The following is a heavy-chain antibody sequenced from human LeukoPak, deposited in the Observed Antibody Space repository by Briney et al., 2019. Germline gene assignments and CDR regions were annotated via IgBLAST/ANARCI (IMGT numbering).Heavy chain of an antibody. J-gene: IGHJ5*02. CDR2: IYYSGST. V-gene: IGHV4-39*01. Sequence: SETLSLTCTVSGGSISSSSYYWGWIRQPPGKGLEWIGSIYYSGSTYYNPSLKSRVTISVDTSKNQFSLKLSSVTAADTAVYYCARVGRSSSWYPLDPWGQGTLVTVSS. CDR3: ARVGRSSSWYPLDP. D-gene: IGHD6-13*01. CDR1: GGSISSSSYY.